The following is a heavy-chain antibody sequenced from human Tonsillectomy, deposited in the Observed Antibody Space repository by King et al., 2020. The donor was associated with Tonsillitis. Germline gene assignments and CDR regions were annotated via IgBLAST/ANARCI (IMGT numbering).Heavy chain of an antibody. CDR3: ITGTTRY. D-gene: IGHD1-7*01. V-gene: IGHV3-15*01. Sequence: VQLVESGGGLVKPGGSLRLSCAASGFTFSTAWMSWVRQAPGEGREWVGRIKSKTDGGTTDYAAPVKGRYSISRDDSKNTLFLQMNSLKTEDTAVYYCITGTTRYWGQGTLVTVSS. J-gene: IGHJ4*02. CDR1: GFTFSTAW. CDR2: IKSKTDGGTT.